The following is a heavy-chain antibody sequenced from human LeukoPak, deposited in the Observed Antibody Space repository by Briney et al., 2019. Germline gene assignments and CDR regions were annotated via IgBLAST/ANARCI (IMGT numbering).Heavy chain of an antibody. V-gene: IGHV3-48*01. CDR2: ISSRSSTT. Sequence: KPGGSLRLSCAASGFTFSSYSMNWVRQAPGKGLEWVSYISSRSSTTYYADSVKGRFTISIDNSKNTLYLQMNSLRAEDTAVYYCAKVGATRDIVDPTPNAFDIWGQGTMVTVSS. D-gene: IGHD1-26*01. CDR3: AKVGATRDIVDPTPNAFDI. J-gene: IGHJ3*02. CDR1: GFTFSSYS.